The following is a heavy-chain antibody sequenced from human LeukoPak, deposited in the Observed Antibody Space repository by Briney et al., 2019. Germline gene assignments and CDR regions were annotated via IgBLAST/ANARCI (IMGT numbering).Heavy chain of an antibody. CDR1: GYTFTIYF. J-gene: IGHJ4*01. D-gene: IGHD4-17*01. CDR3: ARGGVTAVTPPDY. CDR2: INPSGGST. Sequence: GASVRLSYKASGYTFTIYFIHWVRQAPGQGLEWMGIINPSGGSTSYAQKFQGRVSVTRDTSTSTVYMQLSSLRSEDTAVYHCARGGVTAVTPPDYWGQGTLVTVSS. V-gene: IGHV1-46*01.